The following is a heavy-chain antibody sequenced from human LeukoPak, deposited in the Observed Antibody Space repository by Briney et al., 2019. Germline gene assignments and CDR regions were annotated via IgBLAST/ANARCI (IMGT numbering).Heavy chain of an antibody. CDR2: INPSGGST. V-gene: IGHV1-46*01. CDR3: ARDGTWRPSGWSRPNLERAYYFDY. CDR1: GYTFTSYG. D-gene: IGHD6-19*01. Sequence: GASVKVSCKASGYTFTSYGISWVRQAPGQGLEWMRIINPSGGSTSYAQKFQGRVTMTRDMSTSTVYMELSSLRSEDTAVYYCARDGTWRPSGWSRPNLERAYYFDYWGQGTLVTVSS. J-gene: IGHJ4*02.